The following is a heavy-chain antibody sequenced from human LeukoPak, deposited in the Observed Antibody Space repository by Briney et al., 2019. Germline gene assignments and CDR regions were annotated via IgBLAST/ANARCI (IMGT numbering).Heavy chain of an antibody. V-gene: IGHV3-9*01. CDR2: ISWNSGSI. CDR1: GFTFDDYA. CDR3: AKAGVRGGNYYYYGMDV. Sequence: PGRSLRLSCAASGFTFDDYAMHWVRQAPGKGLEWVSGISWNSGSIGYADSVMGRFTISRDNAKNSLYLQMNSLRAEDTALYYCAKAGVRGGNYYYYGMDVWGQGTTVTVSS. J-gene: IGHJ6*02. D-gene: IGHD3-10*01.